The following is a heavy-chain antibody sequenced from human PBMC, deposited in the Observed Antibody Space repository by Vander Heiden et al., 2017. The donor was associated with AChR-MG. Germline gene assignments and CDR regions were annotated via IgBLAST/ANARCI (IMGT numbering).Heavy chain of an antibody. V-gene: IGHV4-59*01. CDR2: IYYSGST. D-gene: IGHD5-18*01. Sequence: QVQLQESGPGLVKPSETLSLTCTVSGGSISSYYWSWIRQPPGKGLEWIGYIYYSGSTNYNPSLKSRVTISVDTSKNQFSLKLSSVTAADTAVYYCARDRTFRGYSYGSTVWGQGTLVTVSS. CDR3: ARDRTFRGYSYGSTV. CDR1: GGSISSYY. J-gene: IGHJ4*02.